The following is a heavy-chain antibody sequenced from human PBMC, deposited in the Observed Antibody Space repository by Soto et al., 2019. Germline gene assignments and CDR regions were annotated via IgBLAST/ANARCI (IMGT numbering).Heavy chain of an antibody. CDR2: ISGSSGNT. CDR3: AKHYYGPEH. CDR1: GFTFTNYA. D-gene: IGHD3-10*01. V-gene: IGHV3-23*01. Sequence: EVQLLESGGGLVQPGGSLRLSCAASGFTFTNYAMTWVRQAPGKGLEWVSRISGSSGNTYYSDSVKGRFSVSRDSSKNTLYLQMSSLRADDTAVYYCAKHYYGPEHWGQGTLVTVSS. J-gene: IGHJ4*02.